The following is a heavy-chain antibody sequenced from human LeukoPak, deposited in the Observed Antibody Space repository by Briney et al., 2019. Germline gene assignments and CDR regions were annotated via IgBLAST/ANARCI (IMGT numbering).Heavy chain of an antibody. CDR3: ASPMVRGVMMVY. D-gene: IGHD3-10*01. Sequence: GGSLRLSYAASGFTLSSYWMSWVRQAPGKGLEWVANIKQDGSEEYYVDSVKGRFTISRDNAKNSLYLQINSLRAEDTAVYYCASPMVRGVMMVYWGQGTLVTVSS. J-gene: IGHJ4*02. V-gene: IGHV3-7*01. CDR2: IKQDGSEE. CDR1: GFTLSSYW.